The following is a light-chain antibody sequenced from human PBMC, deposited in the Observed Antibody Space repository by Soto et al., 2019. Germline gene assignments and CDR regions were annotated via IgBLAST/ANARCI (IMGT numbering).Light chain of an antibody. CDR3: SSYSSISTV. Sequence: QSVLTQPASVSGSPGQSISISCSGTSSDVGAYNYVSWYQQHPGKAPKLMIYDVDNRPSGVSNRFSGSKSGTTASLTISGLQAEDEADYYCSSYSSISTVFGGGTKLTVL. CDR2: DVD. V-gene: IGLV2-14*01. J-gene: IGLJ2*01. CDR1: SSDVGAYNY.